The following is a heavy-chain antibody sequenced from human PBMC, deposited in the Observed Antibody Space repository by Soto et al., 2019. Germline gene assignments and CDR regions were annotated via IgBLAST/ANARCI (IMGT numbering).Heavy chain of an antibody. V-gene: IGHV1-8*01. CDR1: GYTFTNLD. J-gene: IGHJ4*02. D-gene: IGHD6-19*01. CDR3: ARGVTAGVDY. Sequence: ASVKVSCKASGYTFTNLDINWVRQATGQGLEWMGWMSPNSGNTGYAQKFEGRVTMTRDTSISTAYMELRSLTSEDTAVYFCARGVTAGVDYCGQGTRVTISS. CDR2: MSPNSGNT.